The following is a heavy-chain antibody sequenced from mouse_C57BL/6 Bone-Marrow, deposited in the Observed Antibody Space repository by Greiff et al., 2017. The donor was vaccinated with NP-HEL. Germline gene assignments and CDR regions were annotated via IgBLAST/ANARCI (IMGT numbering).Heavy chain of an antibody. CDR3: ARGYYYDWYFDV. CDR2: INPSTGGT. Sequence: EVKLQQSGPELVKPGASVKISCKASGYSFTGYYMNWVKQSPEKSLEWIGEINPSTGGTTYNQKFKAKATLTVDKSSSTAYMQLKSLTSEDSAVYYCARGYYYDWYFDVWGTGTTVTVSS. CDR1: GYSFTGYY. J-gene: IGHJ1*03. D-gene: IGHD2-1*01. V-gene: IGHV1-42*01.